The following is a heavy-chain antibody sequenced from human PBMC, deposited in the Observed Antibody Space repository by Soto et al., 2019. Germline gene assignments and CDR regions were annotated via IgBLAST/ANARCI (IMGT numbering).Heavy chain of an antibody. CDR2: ISGSGGST. D-gene: IGHD6-19*01. CDR3: AKQSSGWYTYFQH. V-gene: IGHV3-23*01. J-gene: IGHJ1*01. Sequence: GGSLRLSCAASGFTFSSYAMSWFRQAPGKGLEWVSAISGSGGSTYYADSVKGRFTISRDNSKNTLYLQMNSLRAEDTAVYYCAKQSSGWYTYFQHWGQGTLVTVSS. CDR1: GFTFSSYA.